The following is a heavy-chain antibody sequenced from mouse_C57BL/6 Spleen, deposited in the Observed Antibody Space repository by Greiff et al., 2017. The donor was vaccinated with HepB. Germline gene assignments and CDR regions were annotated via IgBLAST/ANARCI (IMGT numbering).Heavy chain of an antibody. J-gene: IGHJ4*01. Sequence: VKLQQSGPGLVQPSQSLSITCTVSGFSLTSYGVHWVRQSPGKGLEWLGVIWSGGSTDYNAAFISRLSISKDNSKSQVFFKMNSLQADDTAIYYCARKDDYYGSSYDYAMDYWGQGTSVTVSS. CDR1: GFSLTSYG. D-gene: IGHD1-1*01. V-gene: IGHV2-2*01. CDR2: IWSGGST. CDR3: ARKDDYYGSSYDYAMDY.